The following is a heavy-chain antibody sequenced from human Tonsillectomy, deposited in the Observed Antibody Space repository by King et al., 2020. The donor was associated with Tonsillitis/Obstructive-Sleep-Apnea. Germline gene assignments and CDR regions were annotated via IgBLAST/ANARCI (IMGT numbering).Heavy chain of an antibody. Sequence: VQLQESGPGLVKPSETLSLTCTVSGGSVSSVSYYWSWIRQPPGKGLEWIGDIYYSGSTNYNPSLKGRVTISVDTSKNQFSLKLSSVTAADTAVYYCARVITIFGVEIERAYDYWGQGTLVTVSS. D-gene: IGHD3-3*01. CDR2: IYYSGST. CDR1: GGSVSSVSYY. CDR3: ARVITIFGVEIERAYDY. V-gene: IGHV4-61*01. J-gene: IGHJ4*02.